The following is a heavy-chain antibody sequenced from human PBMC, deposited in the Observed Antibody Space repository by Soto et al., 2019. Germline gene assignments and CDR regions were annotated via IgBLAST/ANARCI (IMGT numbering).Heavy chain of an antibody. V-gene: IGHV5-10-1*01. CDR1: GYSFTSYW. CDR2: IDPSDSYT. J-gene: IGHJ3*02. D-gene: IGHD3-22*01. Sequence: GESLKISCKGSGYSFTSYWISWVRQMPGKGLEWMGRIDPSDSYTNYSPSFQGHVTISADKSISTAYLQWSSLKASDTAMYYCARQDYYDSSGYSPPDAFDIWGQGTMVTVSS. CDR3: ARQDYYDSSGYSPPDAFDI.